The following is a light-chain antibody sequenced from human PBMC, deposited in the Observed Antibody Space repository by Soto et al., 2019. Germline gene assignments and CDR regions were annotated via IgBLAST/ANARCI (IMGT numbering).Light chain of an antibody. CDR3: QQYGSSPPWT. J-gene: IGKJ1*01. CDR2: GAS. CDR1: QSVSSSY. Sequence: EIVLTQSPGTLSLSPGERATLSCRASQSVSSSYLAWYQQKPGQAPRLLIYGASSRATGIPDRFSGSGSGAEFTLTISILEPEDFAVYYCQQYGSSPPWTFGQGTKVEIK. V-gene: IGKV3-20*01.